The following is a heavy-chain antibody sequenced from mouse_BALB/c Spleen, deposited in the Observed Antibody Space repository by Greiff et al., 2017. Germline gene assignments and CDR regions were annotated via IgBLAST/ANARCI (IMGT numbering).Heavy chain of an antibody. Sequence: EVQLQQTGPELVKPGASVKISCKASGYSFTDYIMLWVKQSHGKSLEWIGNINPYYGSTSYNLKFKGKATLTVDKSSSTAYMQLNSLTSEDSAVYYCARWDDGYPYYAMDYWGQGTSVTVSS. CDR2: INPYYGST. V-gene: IGHV1-39*01. CDR1: GYSFTDYI. CDR3: ARWDDGYPYYAMDY. J-gene: IGHJ4*01. D-gene: IGHD2-3*01.